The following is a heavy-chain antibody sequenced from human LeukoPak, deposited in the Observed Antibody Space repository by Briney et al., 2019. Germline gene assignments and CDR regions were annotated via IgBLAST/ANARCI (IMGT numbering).Heavy chain of an antibody. CDR3: ARDCSGGSCYSG. V-gene: IGHV1-69*13. D-gene: IGHD2-15*01. CDR1: GGTFSSYA. J-gene: IGHJ4*02. Sequence: SVKVSCKASGGTFSSYAISWVRQAPGQGLKWMGGIIPIFGTANYAQKFQGRVTITADESTSTAYMELSSLRSEDTAVYYCARDCSGGSCYSGWGQGTLVTVSS. CDR2: IIPIFGTA.